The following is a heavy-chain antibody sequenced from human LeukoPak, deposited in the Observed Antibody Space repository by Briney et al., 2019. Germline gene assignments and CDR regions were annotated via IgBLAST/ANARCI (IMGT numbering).Heavy chain of an antibody. J-gene: IGHJ4*02. CDR1: GFTFSSYA. V-gene: IGHV3-30*04. D-gene: IGHD6-13*01. Sequence: GGSRRLSCAASGFTFSSYAMPWVRQAPGKGLEWVAVISYDGSNKYYADSVKGRFTISRDNSKNTLYLQMNSLRAEDTAVYYCAREQLVCFDYWGQGTLVTVSS. CDR3: AREQLVCFDY. CDR2: ISYDGSNK.